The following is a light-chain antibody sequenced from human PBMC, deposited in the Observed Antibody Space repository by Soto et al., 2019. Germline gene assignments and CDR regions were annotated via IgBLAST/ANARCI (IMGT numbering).Light chain of an antibody. Sequence: DIHMTQSPSSLSASVGDRVTITCRASQSISTYLNWYQHKPGKAPKVLIYAVSSLQSGVPSRFSGSGSGTDFTLTISSLQPDDFATYYCQQYNSYSWTFGQGTKVDIK. CDR3: QQYNSYSWT. J-gene: IGKJ1*01. CDR1: QSISTY. V-gene: IGKV1-39*01. CDR2: AVS.